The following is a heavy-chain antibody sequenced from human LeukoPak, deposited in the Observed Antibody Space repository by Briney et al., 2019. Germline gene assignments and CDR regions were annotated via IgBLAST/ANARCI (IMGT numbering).Heavy chain of an antibody. CDR2: ISPSGSDM. V-gene: IGHV3-48*03. J-gene: IGHJ4*02. CDR3: TREDVGATTEFDS. D-gene: IGHD1-26*01. CDR1: GFTFSSFE. Sequence: PGGSLRLSCAASGFTFSSFEMNWVRQAPGKGLEWVSYISPSGSDMSYRDSVKGRFSIYRDNAMNSLYLQMSSLRPEDTAVYYCTREDVGATTEFDSWGQGTLVTVSS.